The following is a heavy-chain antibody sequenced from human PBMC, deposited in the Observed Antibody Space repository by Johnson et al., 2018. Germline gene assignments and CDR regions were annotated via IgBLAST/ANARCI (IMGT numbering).Heavy chain of an antibody. CDR2: ITGRSDSI. J-gene: IGHJ3*02. Sequence: VRLGEAGGGLAQPGGSLRLSCAASGFTFSSHHLHWVRQAPGKGLEWVSYITGRSDSIFYSDSVDVRFTVSRDNAKNSLYLQINSLRAEDTAMYYCQTWGGGFDIWGQGTMVTVSS. CDR1: GFTFSSHH. V-gene: IGHV3-48*01. CDR3: QTWGGGFDI. D-gene: IGHD3-16*01.